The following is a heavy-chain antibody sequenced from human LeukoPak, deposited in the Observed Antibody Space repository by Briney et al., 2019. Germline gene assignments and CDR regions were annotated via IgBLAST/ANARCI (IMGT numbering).Heavy chain of an antibody. Sequence: GGSLRLSCAGSGFTFSSYSMNWVRHAPGKRLEWVSSISSSSSYIYYADSVKGRFTISRDNSNNSLYLHMNSLRPEDTAVYYCAKDGGYTYGLNAFDLWGQGTPVTVSS. CDR1: GFTFSSYS. CDR2: ISSSSSYI. J-gene: IGHJ3*01. CDR3: AKDGGYTYGLNAFDL. V-gene: IGHV3-21*04. D-gene: IGHD5-18*01.